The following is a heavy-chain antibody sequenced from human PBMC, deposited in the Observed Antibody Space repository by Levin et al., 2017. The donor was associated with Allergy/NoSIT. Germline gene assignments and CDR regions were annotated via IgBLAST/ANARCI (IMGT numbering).Heavy chain of an antibody. Sequence: ASVKVSCAASGFTFSSYAMSWVRQAPGKGLEWVSAISGSGGSTYYADSVKGRFTISRDNSKNTLYLQMNSLRAEDTAVYYCAKGGDIVVVPAAISYFDYWGQGTLVTVSS. CDR2: ISGSGGST. V-gene: IGHV3-23*01. J-gene: IGHJ4*02. CDR3: AKGGDIVVVPAAISYFDY. D-gene: IGHD2-2*02. CDR1: GFTFSSYA.